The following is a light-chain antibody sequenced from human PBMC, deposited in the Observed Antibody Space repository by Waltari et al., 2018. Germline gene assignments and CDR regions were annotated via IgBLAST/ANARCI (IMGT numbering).Light chain of an antibody. CDR2: GVS. Sequence: QSALTQPASVSGSPGQSIAISCTGTSSDVGGSNYVSWYQQYPGKGPKLLISGVSDRPSGISARVSGSKSGNTASLTISGLQAEEEADYYCSSYSTINTRVFGPGTKVTVL. J-gene: IGLJ1*01. CDR1: SSDVGGSNY. CDR3: SSYSTINTRV. V-gene: IGLV2-14*01.